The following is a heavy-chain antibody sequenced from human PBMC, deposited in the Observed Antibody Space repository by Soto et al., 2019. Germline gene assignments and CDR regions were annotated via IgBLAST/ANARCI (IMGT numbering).Heavy chain of an antibody. J-gene: IGHJ4*02. CDR3: ARSGGLDRDFNY. Sequence: SVKVSCKASGGTFSSDTFSWVRQAPGQGLEWMGGIIPMFDTPIYAQKFQDRVTITADESTSTAYMQLSSLRSGDTAVYYCARSGGLDRDFNYWGQGSLVTVSS. CDR2: IIPMFDTP. CDR1: GGTFSSDT. V-gene: IGHV1-69*13. D-gene: IGHD2-15*01.